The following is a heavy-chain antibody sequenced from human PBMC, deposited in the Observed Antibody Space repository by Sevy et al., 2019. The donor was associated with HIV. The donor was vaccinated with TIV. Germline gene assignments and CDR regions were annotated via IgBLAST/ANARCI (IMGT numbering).Heavy chain of an antibody. V-gene: IGHV3-23*01. Sequence: GWSLRLSCAASGFTFSSYAMNWVRQAPGKGLEWVSSGSGGNTYYADSVKGRFTISRDSSKNTVSLQMNSLRAEDSAIYYCAKGTLIGAAGLDAFDIWGQWTKVTVSS. J-gene: IGHJ3*02. CDR1: GFTFSSYA. CDR3: AKGTLIGAAGLDAFDI. CDR2: SGSGGNT. D-gene: IGHD6-13*01.